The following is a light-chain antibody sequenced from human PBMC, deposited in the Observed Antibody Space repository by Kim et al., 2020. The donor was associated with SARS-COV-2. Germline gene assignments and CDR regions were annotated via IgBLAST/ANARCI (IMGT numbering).Light chain of an antibody. Sequence: DIVLRQSPATLSLSPGERATLSCRASQSVSNYLAWYQQKPGQAPRLLIYDASKRVIGIPARFSGSGSGTDFTLTISRLEPEDSALYFCKQRSSFGQGTRLELK. CDR3: KQRSS. CDR2: DAS. V-gene: IGKV3-11*01. J-gene: IGKJ5*01. CDR1: QSVSNY.